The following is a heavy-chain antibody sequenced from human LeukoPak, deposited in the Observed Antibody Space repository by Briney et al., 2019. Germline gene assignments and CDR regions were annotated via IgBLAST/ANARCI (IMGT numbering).Heavy chain of an antibody. Sequence: GGSLRLSCAASGFTFSDYYMSWIRQAPGKGLEWVSYISSSGSTIYYADSVKGRFTISRDNAKSSLYLQMNSLRAEDTAVYYCARDLSSPGFNYYDSSGYYYDYWGQGTLVTVSS. V-gene: IGHV3-11*04. D-gene: IGHD3-22*01. CDR2: ISSSGSTI. CDR3: ARDLSSPGFNYYDSSGYYYDY. CDR1: GFTFSDYY. J-gene: IGHJ4*02.